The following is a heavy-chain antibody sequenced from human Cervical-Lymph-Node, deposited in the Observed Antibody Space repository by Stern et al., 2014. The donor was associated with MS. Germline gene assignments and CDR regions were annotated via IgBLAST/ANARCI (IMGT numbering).Heavy chain of an antibody. CDR2: IVVCSGNT. D-gene: IGHD3-22*01. Sequence: QLVQSGPEVKKPGTSVKVSCTASGFTFTSSAVQWVRQARGQRLEWIGWIVVCSGNTNYALKFQKRVTMTRDRSTSTAYMELSSLRSEDTAVYYCAAEPMYYSDSVGAFDIWGQGTMVTVSS. CDR1: GFTFTSSA. J-gene: IGHJ3*02. V-gene: IGHV1-58*01. CDR3: AAEPMYYSDSVGAFDI.